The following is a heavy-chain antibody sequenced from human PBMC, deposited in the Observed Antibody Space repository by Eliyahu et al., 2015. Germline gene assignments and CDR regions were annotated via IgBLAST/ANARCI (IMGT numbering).Heavy chain of an antibody. CDR1: GFXVXXNY. D-gene: IGHD3-10*01. CDR3: ARELLYGSGSWNGMDV. CDR2: IYSGGSA. J-gene: IGHJ6*02. Sequence: EVQLVESGGGLVQPGGSLRLSCAASGFXVXXNYXSWVRQAPGKGLEWVSVIYSGGSAYYADSVKGRFTISRDNSKNTLYLQMNSLRAEDTAVYYCARELLYGSGSWNGMDVWGQGTTVTVSS. V-gene: IGHV3-66*01.